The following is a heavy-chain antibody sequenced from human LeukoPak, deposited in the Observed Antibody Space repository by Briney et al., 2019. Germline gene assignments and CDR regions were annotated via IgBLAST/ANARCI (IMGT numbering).Heavy chain of an antibody. CDR1: GGSSSTYA. CDR2: LIPVLGMS. Sequence: ASVKVSCKSSGGSSSTYAVNWVRQAPGQGREWMGRLIPVLGMSHYAPGFQGRVPLTADRSTNTAYMELDRLTSDDTAVYFCARDRGGGFDLAFFDHWGQGTLVTVSS. J-gene: IGHJ4*02. V-gene: IGHV1-69*04. CDR3: ARDRGGGFDLAFFDH. D-gene: IGHD5-12*01.